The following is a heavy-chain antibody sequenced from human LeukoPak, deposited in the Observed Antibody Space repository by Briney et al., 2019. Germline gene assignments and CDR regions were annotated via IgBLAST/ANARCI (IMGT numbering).Heavy chain of an antibody. CDR2: IQYDRTNE. V-gene: IGHV3-30*02. CDR3: ARDKGPYYDFWSGFTADY. J-gene: IGHJ4*02. CDR1: AFTFSSYG. D-gene: IGHD3-3*01. Sequence: GGSLRLSCAASAFTFSSYGMHWVRQAPGKGLEWVAYIQYDRTNEQYAHSVKGRFRISRDNSNNILYLQMNSLRTEDTAVYYCARDKGPYYDFWSGFTADYWGQGTLVTVSS.